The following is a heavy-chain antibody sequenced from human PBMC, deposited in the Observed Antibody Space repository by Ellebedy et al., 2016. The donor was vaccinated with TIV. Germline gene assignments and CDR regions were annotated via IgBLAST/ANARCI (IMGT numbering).Heavy chain of an antibody. CDR3: ATDHLFKLLGY. V-gene: IGHV3-15*07. CDR1: GFTFAGAW. J-gene: IGHJ4*02. CDR2: VKSNADGGTT. D-gene: IGHD2-15*01. Sequence: GESLKISCATSGFTFAGAWMNWVRQAPGKGLEWVGRVKSNADGGTTDYAAPVKGRFAISRADSRATVYLQMNSLKTEDTAVYYCATDHLFKLLGYWGQGTLVTVSP.